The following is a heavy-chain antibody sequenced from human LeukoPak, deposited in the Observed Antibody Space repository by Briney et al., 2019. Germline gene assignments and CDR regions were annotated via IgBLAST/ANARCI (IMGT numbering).Heavy chain of an antibody. CDR3: AGRVSGWYYFDY. J-gene: IGHJ4*02. CDR1: GYTFTSYG. Sequence: ASVKVSYKASGYTFTSYGISWVRQAPGQGLEWMGWISAYNGNTNYAQKLQGRVTMTTDTSTSTAYMELRSLRSDDTAVYYCAGRVSGWYYFDYWGQGTLVTVSS. CDR2: ISAYNGNT. V-gene: IGHV1-18*01. D-gene: IGHD6-19*01.